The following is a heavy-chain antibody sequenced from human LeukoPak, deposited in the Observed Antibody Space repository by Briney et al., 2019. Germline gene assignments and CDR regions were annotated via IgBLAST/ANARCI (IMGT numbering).Heavy chain of an antibody. D-gene: IGHD3-22*01. J-gene: IGHJ5*02. CDR2: IYAGDSDT. V-gene: IGHV5-51*01. Sequence: GESLKISCKGSGYSFTSYWIGWVRQMPGKGLEWMGIIYAGDSDTRYSPSLQGQVTFSADKSINTAYLQWSSLKASDTAIYYCARAPLDSSGNHWGVWFDPWGQGTLVTVSS. CDR1: GYSFTSYW. CDR3: ARAPLDSSGNHWGVWFDP.